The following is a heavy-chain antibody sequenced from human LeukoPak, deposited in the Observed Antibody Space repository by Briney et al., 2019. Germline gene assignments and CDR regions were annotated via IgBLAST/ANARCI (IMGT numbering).Heavy chain of an antibody. Sequence: ASVKVSCKASGYTFTGYYMHWVRQAPGQGLEWMGWINPNSGGTNYAQKFQGRVTMTRDTSISTAYMELSRLRSDDTAVYYCAREVTYYYDSSGYHYDAFDIWSQGTIVTVSS. V-gene: IGHV1-2*02. CDR2: INPNSGGT. J-gene: IGHJ3*02. CDR1: GYTFTGYY. CDR3: AREVTYYYDSSGYHYDAFDI. D-gene: IGHD3-22*01.